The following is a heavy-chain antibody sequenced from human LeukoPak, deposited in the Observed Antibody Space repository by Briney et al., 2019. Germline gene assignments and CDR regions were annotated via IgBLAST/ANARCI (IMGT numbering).Heavy chain of an antibody. D-gene: IGHD3-3*01. CDR2: IYYSGST. V-gene: IGHV4-39*01. CDR1: GGSISSSSYY. Sequence: SETLSLTCTVSGGSISSSSYYWGWIRQPPGKGLEWIGSIYYSGSTYYNPSLKSRVTISVDTSKNQFSLKLSSVTAADTAVYYCARAYYDFWSGYYTGGGYYYYYMDVWGKGTTVTVSS. J-gene: IGHJ6*03. CDR3: ARAYYDFWSGYYTGGGYYYYYMDV.